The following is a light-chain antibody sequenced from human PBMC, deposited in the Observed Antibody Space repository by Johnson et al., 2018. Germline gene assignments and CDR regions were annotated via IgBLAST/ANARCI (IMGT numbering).Light chain of an antibody. CDR3: GTWDSSLSAGNV. CDR1: SSNIGNNY. CDR2: ENN. V-gene: IGLV1-51*02. J-gene: IGLJ1*01. Sequence: QSVLTQPPSVYAAPGQKVTIYCYGSSSNIGNNYVSWYQQLPGTAPKLLIYENNKRPSGIPDRFSGSKSGTSATLGITGLQTGDEADYYCGTWDSSLSAGNVFGTGTKVTVL.